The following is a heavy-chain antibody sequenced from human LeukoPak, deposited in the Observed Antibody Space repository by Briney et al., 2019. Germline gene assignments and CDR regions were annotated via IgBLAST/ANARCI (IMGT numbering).Heavy chain of an antibody. CDR1: GFTVSSNY. Sequence: TGGSLRLSCAASGFTVSSNYMSWVRQAPGKGLEWVSVIYSGGSTYYADSVKGRFTISRDNSKTTLYLQMNSLRAEDTAVYYCARDKGSYGSQYYGMDVWGQGTTVTVSS. D-gene: IGHD5-18*01. CDR3: ARDKGSYGSQYYGMDV. CDR2: IYSGGST. J-gene: IGHJ6*02. V-gene: IGHV3-53*01.